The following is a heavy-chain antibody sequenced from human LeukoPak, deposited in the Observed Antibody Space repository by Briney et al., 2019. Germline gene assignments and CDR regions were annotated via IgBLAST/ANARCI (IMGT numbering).Heavy chain of an antibody. CDR1: GGTFSSYA. CDR2: ISPIFGTA. V-gene: IGHV1-69*05. D-gene: IGHD6-13*01. Sequence: SVKVSCKASGGTFSSYAISWVRQAPGQGLEWMGGISPIFGTANYAQKFQGRVTITTDESTSTAYMELSSLRSEDTAVYYCARDHTRLLVRRGKADYYYYMDVWGKGTTVPVSS. CDR3: ARDHTRLLVRRGKADYYYYMDV. J-gene: IGHJ6*03.